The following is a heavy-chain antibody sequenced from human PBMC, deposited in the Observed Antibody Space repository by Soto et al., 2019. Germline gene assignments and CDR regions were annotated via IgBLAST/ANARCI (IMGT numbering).Heavy chain of an antibody. CDR3: ATTSYVVLLVYGMFDN. CDR2: ISGSCGST. D-gene: IGHD2-8*02. J-gene: IGHJ4*02. V-gene: IGHV3-23*01. CDR1: GFAFSSNA. Sequence: GGSLRLSCAASGFAFSSNAMSWVRQAPGKGLHWVSVISGSCGSTNYAASLKSRFTISRANSRNTVFLEMNSLRAEDTAVYYCATTSYVVLLVYGMFDNWGQGTLVTVSS.